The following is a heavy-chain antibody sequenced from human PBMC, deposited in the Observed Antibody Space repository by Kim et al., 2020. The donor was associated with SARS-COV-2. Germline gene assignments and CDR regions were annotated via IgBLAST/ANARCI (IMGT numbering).Heavy chain of an antibody. D-gene: IGHD3-10*01. Sequence: SETLSLTCTVSGDSISSTSYFWGWIRQPPGKGLEWIGSIYHSGSTYYNPSLKSRVTISVDTSKNQFSLKLSPVSAADTAVYYCARQGWFGGFIDAFDVWGQGTMVSVSS. CDR3: ARQGWFGGFIDAFDV. CDR2: IYHSGST. CDR1: GDSISSTSYF. V-gene: IGHV4-39*01. J-gene: IGHJ3*01.